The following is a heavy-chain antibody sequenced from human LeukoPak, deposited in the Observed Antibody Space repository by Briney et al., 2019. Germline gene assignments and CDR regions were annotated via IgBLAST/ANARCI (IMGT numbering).Heavy chain of an antibody. V-gene: IGHV1-18*01. J-gene: IGHJ4*02. Sequence: ASVKVSCKASGYTFTSYGISWVRQAPGQGLEWMPWISAYSGNTKYAQKIQGRVTMTTDTSTSTAYMELRSLRSDDTAVYYCARDAVSTVTAGGIDYWGQGTLVTVSS. D-gene: IGHD2-21*02. CDR2: ISAYSGNT. CDR1: GYTFTSYG. CDR3: ARDAVSTVTAGGIDY.